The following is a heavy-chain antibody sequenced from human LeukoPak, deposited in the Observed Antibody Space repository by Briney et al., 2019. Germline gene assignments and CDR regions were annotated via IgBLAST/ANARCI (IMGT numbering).Heavy chain of an antibody. V-gene: IGHV1-2*02. D-gene: IGHD2-21*01. CDR3: ATEVGAIPY. J-gene: IGHJ4*02. CDR2: IDPNNGHT. CDR1: GYSLTGYC. Sequence: ASVKVSCKASGYSLTGYCMHWVRQAPGQGLEWMGWIDPNNGHTNYVQKFQGRVTMTRDTSISTVYMDLSRLRFDGTALYYCATEVGAIPYWGQGTLVTASS.